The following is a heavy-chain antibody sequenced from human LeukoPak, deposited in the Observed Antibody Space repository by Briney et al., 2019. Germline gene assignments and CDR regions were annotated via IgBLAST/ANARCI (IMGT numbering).Heavy chain of an antibody. CDR2: INSGGSGT. Sequence: QSGGSLRLSCAASGFAFSSNWMHWVRQTPGKGLVQVSRINSGGSGTSYADSVEGRFTISRDNAKNTLYLQMNSLKGEDTAVYYCATSLGPLAEYWGRGTLVTVSS. J-gene: IGHJ4*02. CDR1: GFAFSSNW. CDR3: ATSLGPLAEY. D-gene: IGHD7-27*01. V-gene: IGHV3-74*01.